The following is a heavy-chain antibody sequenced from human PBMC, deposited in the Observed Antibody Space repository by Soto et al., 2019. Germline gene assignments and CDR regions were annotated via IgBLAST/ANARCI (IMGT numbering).Heavy chain of an antibody. J-gene: IGHJ6*02. CDR2: IDPSDSYT. CDR1: GYSFTSYW. V-gene: IGHV5-10-1*01. CDR3: ASSPIVVVPAAKGGAGYGMDV. D-gene: IGHD2-2*01. Sequence: GESLKISCKGSGYSFTSYWISWVRQMPGKGLEWMGRIDPSDSYTNYSPSFQGHVTISADKSISTAYLQWSSLKASDTAMYYCASSPIVVVPAAKGGAGYGMDVWGQGTKVTVSS.